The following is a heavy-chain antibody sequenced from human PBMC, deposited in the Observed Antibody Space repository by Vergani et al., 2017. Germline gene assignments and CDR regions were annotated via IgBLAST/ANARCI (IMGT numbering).Heavy chain of an antibody. J-gene: IGHJ4*02. CDR3: AKDIGRTVVTPYYFDY. CDR1: GFTFTNHA. Sequence: EVQLLESGGGLVQPGGSLRLSCAASGFTFTNHAMHWVRQAPGKGLEWVSLISWDGGSTYYADSVKGRFTISRDNSKNSLYLQMNSLRTEDTALYYCAKDIGRTVVTPYYFDYWGQGTLVTVSS. CDR2: ISWDGGST. D-gene: IGHD4-23*01. V-gene: IGHV3-43*01.